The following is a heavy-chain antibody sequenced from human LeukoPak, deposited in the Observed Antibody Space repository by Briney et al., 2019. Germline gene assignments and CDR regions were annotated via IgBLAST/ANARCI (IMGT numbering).Heavy chain of an antibody. CDR2: INQSGST. CDR3: ARARGAYYCSGSYYPSSSYFDY. CDR1: GGSFSGYY. Sequence: SETLSLTCAVYGGSFSGYYWSWIRQPPGKGLEWIGEINQSGSTNYNPSLKSRVTISVDTSKNRFSLKLSSVTAADTAVYYCARARGAYYCSGSYYPSSSYFDYWGQGTLVTVSS. D-gene: IGHD3-10*01. V-gene: IGHV4-34*01. J-gene: IGHJ4*02.